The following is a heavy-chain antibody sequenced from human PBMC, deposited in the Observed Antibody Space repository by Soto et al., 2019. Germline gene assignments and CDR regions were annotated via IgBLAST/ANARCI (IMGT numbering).Heavy chain of an antibody. CDR2: ISSSSSYT. J-gene: IGHJ4*02. Sequence: PGGSLRLSCAASGFTFSDYYMSWIRQAPGKGLEWVSYISSSSSYTNYADSVKGRFTISRDNAKNSLYLQMNSLRAEDTAVYYCASIHSSSPSPDYWGQGTLVTVSS. D-gene: IGHD6-13*01. V-gene: IGHV3-11*03. CDR1: GFTFSDYY. CDR3: ASIHSSSPSPDY.